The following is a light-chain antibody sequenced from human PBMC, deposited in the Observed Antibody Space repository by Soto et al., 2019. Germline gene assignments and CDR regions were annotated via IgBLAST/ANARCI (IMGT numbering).Light chain of an antibody. Sequence: DIQMTQSPPTLSASVGDRVTITCRASQSISSWLAWYQQKPGKVPKLMIYKASNLHSGVPSRFSGSGSGREFTLTISSLQPDDSATYYCQHYNTYSTFGQGTKVEIK. J-gene: IGKJ1*01. V-gene: IGKV1-5*03. CDR3: QHYNTYST. CDR1: QSISSW. CDR2: KAS.